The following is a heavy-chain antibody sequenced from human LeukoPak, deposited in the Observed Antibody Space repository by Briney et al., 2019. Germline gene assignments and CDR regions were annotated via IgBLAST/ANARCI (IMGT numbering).Heavy chain of an antibody. CDR2: ISAYNGNT. V-gene: IGHV1-18*04. D-gene: IGHD2-2*01. Sequence: ASVTVSCMASGYTFTSYRISWVRPPPGQGLAGMGWISAYNGNTNYAQKLQGRVTMTTDTSTSSAYLELRSLRSDDTAVYYCARQGQYLGYWGQGTLVTVSS. CDR3: ARQGQYLGY. CDR1: GYTFTSYR. J-gene: IGHJ4*02.